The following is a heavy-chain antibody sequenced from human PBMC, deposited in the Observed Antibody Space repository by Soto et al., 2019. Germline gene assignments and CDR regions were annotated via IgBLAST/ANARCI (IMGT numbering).Heavy chain of an antibody. V-gene: IGHV3-9*01. CDR3: AKDINDFWSGYSHFDY. CDR1: GFTFDDYA. CDR2: ISWNSGSI. J-gene: IGHJ4*02. Sequence: PGGSLRLSCAASGFTFDDYAMHWVRQAPGKGLEWVSGISWNSGSIGYADSVKGRFTISRDNAKNSLYLQMNSLRAEDTALYYCAKDINDFWSGYSHFDYWGQGTLVTVSS. D-gene: IGHD3-3*01.